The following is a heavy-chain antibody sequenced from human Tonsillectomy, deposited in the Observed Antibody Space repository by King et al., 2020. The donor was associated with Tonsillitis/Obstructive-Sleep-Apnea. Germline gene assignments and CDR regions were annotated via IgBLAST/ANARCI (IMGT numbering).Heavy chain of an antibody. CDR3: AKELEMATIKFPLYYFDY. V-gene: IGHV3-30*18. CDR1: GFTCSSYG. CDR2: ISYDGSNK. J-gene: IGHJ4*02. D-gene: IGHD5-24*01. Sequence: VQLVESGGGVVQPGRSLRLSCAASGFTCSSYGMHWVRQAPGKGLVWVAGISYDGSNKYYAYSVKGRFTISRDNSKNTLYLQMNSLRAEDTAVYYCAKELEMATIKFPLYYFDYWGQGTLVTVSS.